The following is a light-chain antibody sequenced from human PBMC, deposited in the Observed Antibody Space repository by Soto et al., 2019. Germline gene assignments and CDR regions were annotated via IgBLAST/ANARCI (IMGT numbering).Light chain of an antibody. V-gene: IGKV1-9*01. Sequence: IQLTQSPSSLSASVGDRVTITCQASQVISSYLGWYQQEPGKAPKLLIYAASTLQSGVPSRFSGSGSGTDFTLTISSLQPEDFATYYCQQLDTYPITFGQGTRLEIK. CDR1: QVISSY. J-gene: IGKJ5*01. CDR3: QQLDTYPIT. CDR2: AAS.